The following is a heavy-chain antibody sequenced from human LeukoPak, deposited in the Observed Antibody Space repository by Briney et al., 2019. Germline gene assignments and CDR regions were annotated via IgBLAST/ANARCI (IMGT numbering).Heavy chain of an antibody. CDR1: GYTFTVYY. V-gene: IGHV1-2*06. J-gene: IGHJ4*02. D-gene: IGHD1-26*01. CDR2: INPNSGGT. Sequence: ASVKVSCKASGYTFTVYYMHWVRQAPGQGLEWMGRINPNSGGTNYAQKFQGRVTMTKDTSISTAYMELSNLISEDTAVYYCASTDIVGPTLYWGQGTLVTVSS. CDR3: ASTDIVGPTLY.